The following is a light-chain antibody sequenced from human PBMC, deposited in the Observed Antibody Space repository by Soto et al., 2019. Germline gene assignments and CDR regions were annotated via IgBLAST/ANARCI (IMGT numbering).Light chain of an antibody. CDR3: QEYNGNSGLT. CDR1: QNISSW. J-gene: IGKJ4*02. CDR2: SAS. V-gene: IGKV1-5*03. Sequence: DIQMTQSPSTLPASVGDTVTITCRASQNISSWLSWYQQKPGKAPDLLIYSASGLESGVPSRFSGSGSGTEFTLTISSPQPDDFATYYSQEYNGNSGLTFGVGTKVAIK.